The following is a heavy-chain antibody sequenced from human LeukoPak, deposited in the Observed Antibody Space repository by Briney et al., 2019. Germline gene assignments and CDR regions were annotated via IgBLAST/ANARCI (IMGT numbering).Heavy chain of an antibody. V-gene: IGHV3-9*01. J-gene: IGHJ4*02. CDR1: GFIFDDHG. D-gene: IGHD3-16*01. CDR3: AKDDGGFFDY. Sequence: GGSLRLSCAASGFIFDDHGMHWVRQAPGKGLEWVSGISWSSGIIGYADSVKGRFTISRDNSKNTLYLQMSSLRAEDTAVYYCAKDDGGFFDYWGQGTLVTVSS. CDR2: ISWSSGII.